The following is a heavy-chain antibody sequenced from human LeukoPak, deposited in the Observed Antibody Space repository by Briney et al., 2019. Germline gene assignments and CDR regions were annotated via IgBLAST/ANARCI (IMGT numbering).Heavy chain of an antibody. V-gene: IGHV5-51*01. CDR1: GYSFTSYW. J-gene: IGHJ5*02. CDR3: ARSHRYCSGGSCSNWFDP. CDR2: IYPGDSDT. D-gene: IGHD2-15*01. Sequence: GESLKISCKGSGYSFTSYWIGWVRQMPGKGLEWMGIIYPGDSDTRYSPSFQGQVTISADKSISTAYLRWSSLKASDTAMYYCARSHRYCSGGSCSNWFDPWGQGTLVTVSS.